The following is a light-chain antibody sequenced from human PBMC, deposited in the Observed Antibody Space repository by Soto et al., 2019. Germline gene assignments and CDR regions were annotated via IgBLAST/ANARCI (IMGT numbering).Light chain of an antibody. V-gene: IGKV3-11*01. CDR3: QQRSNWPPLT. CDR2: DAS. J-gene: IGKJ4*01. Sequence: EIVLTQSPATLSLSPGERATLSCRASQSVSRYLAWYQQKPGQAPRLLIYDASNRATGIPARFSGSGSGTDFILTISSLEPEDFAVYYCQQRSNWPPLTFGGGTKVEIK. CDR1: QSVSRY.